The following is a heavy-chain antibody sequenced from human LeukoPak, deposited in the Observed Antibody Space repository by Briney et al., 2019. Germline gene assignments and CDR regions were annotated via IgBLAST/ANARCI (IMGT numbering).Heavy chain of an antibody. V-gene: IGHV3-74*01. CDR1: GFTFSSYW. J-gene: IGHJ5*02. CDR2: IASDGSST. D-gene: IGHD2-2*01. CDR3: AKDFRYCSSTSCYSDP. Sequence: GGSLRLSCAASGFTFSSYWMNWVRQAPGKGLVWVSRIASDGSSTTYADSVKGRFTISRDNSKNTLYLQMNSLRAEDTAVYYCAKDFRYCSSTSCYSDPWGQGTLVTVSS.